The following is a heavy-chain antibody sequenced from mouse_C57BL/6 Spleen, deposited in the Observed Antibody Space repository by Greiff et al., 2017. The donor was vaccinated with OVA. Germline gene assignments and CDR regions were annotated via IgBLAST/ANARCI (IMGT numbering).Heavy chain of an antibody. CDR2: ISYDGSN. CDR1: GYSITSGYY. CDR3: ARASGYYFDY. J-gene: IGHJ2*01. V-gene: IGHV3-6*01. D-gene: IGHD6-1*01. Sequence: EVKLLESGPGLVKPSQSLSLTCSVTGYSITSGYYWNWIRQFPGNKLEWMGYISYDGSNNYNPSLKNRISITRDTSKNQFFLKLNSVTTEDTATYYCARASGYYFDYWGQGTTLTVSS.